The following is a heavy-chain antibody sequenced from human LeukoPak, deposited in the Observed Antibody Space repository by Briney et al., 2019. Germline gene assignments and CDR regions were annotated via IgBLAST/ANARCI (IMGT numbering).Heavy chain of an antibody. CDR2: INPNSGGT. CDR3: VPFGELSPPFDY. J-gene: IGHJ4*02. D-gene: IGHD3-10*01. V-gene: IGHV1-2*02. CDR1: GGTFSSYA. Sequence: ASVKVSCKASGGTFSSYAISWVRRAPGQGLEWMGWINPNSGGTNYAQKFQGRVTMTRDTSISTAYMELSRLSSDDTAVYYCVPFGELSPPFDYWGQGTLVTVSS.